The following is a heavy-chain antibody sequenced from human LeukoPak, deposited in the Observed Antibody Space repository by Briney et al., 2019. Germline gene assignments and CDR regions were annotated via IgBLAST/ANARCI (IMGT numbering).Heavy chain of an antibody. CDR1: GFTLRDYY. CDR3: ARDLDYYGSGEYFDY. Sequence: PGGSLRLSCAASGFTLRDYYVSWIRQAPGKGLEWVSCISSSGSTKYYADSVKGRFTISRDKAKNSLYLQMNSLRAEDTAVYYCARDLDYYGSGEYFDYWGQGTLVTVSS. CDR2: ISSSGSTK. V-gene: IGHV3-11*04. J-gene: IGHJ4*02. D-gene: IGHD3-10*01.